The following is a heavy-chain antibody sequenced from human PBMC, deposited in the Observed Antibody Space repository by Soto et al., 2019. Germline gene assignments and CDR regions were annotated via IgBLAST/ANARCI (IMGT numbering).Heavy chain of an antibody. CDR2: IRSKAYGGTT. V-gene: IGHV3-49*04. CDR3: TRDLRRGFDY. D-gene: IGHD3-10*01. Sequence: EVQLVESGGGLVQPGRSLRLSCTASGFTFGDYAMIWVGQAPGKGLEWVGFIRSKAYGGTTEYAASVKGRFTISRDDSTGITYLQMNSLKTEDTALYYCTRDLRRGFDYWGQGTLVTVSS. CDR1: GFTFGDYA. J-gene: IGHJ4*02.